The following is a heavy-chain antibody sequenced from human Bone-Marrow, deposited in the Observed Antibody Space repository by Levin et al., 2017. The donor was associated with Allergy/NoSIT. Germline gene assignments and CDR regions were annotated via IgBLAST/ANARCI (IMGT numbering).Heavy chain of an antibody. CDR3: ARDLVKVGIAAAGTSY. Sequence: GESLKISCAASGFTFSSYSMNWVRQAPGKGLEWVSYISSSSSTIYYADSVKGRFTISRDNAKNSLYLQMNSLRDEDTAVYYCARDLVKVGIAAAGTSYWGQGTLVTVSS. CDR2: ISSSSSTI. CDR1: GFTFSSYS. D-gene: IGHD6-13*01. J-gene: IGHJ4*02. V-gene: IGHV3-48*02.